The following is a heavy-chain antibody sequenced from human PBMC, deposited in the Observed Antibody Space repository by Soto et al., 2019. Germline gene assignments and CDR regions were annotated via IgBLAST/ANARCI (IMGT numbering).Heavy chain of an antibody. CDR3: ARDGRLNYYGMDV. V-gene: IGHV4-30-2*01. Sequence: SETLSLTCAVSGGSISSGGYSWIWIRHPPGKGLEWIEYIYHSGSTYYNPSLKSRVTISVDRSKNQFSLKLSSVTAADTAVYYCARDGRLNYYGMDVWGQGTTVTVSS. CDR2: IYHSGST. J-gene: IGHJ6*02. CDR1: GGSISSGGYS.